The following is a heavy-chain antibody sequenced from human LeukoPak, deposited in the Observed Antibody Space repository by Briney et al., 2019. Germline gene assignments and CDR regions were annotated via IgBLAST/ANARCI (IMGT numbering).Heavy chain of an antibody. Sequence: GESLKISCKGSGYSFTSYWIGWVRQMPGKGLVWMGIIYPGDSDTRYSPSFQGQVTISADKSISTAYLQWSSLKASDTAMYYCARRITMVRGAQSGWFDPWGQGTLVTVSS. CDR1: GYSFTSYW. J-gene: IGHJ5*02. V-gene: IGHV5-51*01. D-gene: IGHD3-10*01. CDR3: ARRITMVRGAQSGWFDP. CDR2: IYPGDSDT.